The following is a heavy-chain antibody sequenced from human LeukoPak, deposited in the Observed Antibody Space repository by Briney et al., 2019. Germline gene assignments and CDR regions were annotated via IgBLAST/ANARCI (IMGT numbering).Heavy chain of an antibody. CDR1: GFTLSDYY. D-gene: IGHD3-22*01. CDR2: ISSSGSTI. CDR3: ASGTYYYDSSGYYSFDY. Sequence: GGSLRLSCAASGFTLSDYYLSWIRQAPGKGLEWVSYISSSGSTIYYADSVKGRFTISRDNAKNSLYLQMNSLRAEDTAVYYCASGTYYYDSSGYYSFDYWGQGTLVTVSS. J-gene: IGHJ4*02. V-gene: IGHV3-11*01.